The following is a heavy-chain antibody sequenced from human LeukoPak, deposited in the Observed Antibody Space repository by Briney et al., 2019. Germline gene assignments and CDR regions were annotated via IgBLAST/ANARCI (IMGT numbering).Heavy chain of an antibody. CDR3: ARAVSGRFDY. CDR1: SGSISNFY. J-gene: IGHJ4*02. V-gene: IGHV4-4*07. Sequence: YPSETLSLTCTVSSGSISNFYWSWIRQPAGKGLEWIGRIYTTGSTSYNPSLKSRLSMSVDTSKNQFSLKLSSVTAADTAIYYCARAVSGRFDYWGQGTLVTVPS. CDR2: IYTTGST. D-gene: IGHD5/OR15-5a*01.